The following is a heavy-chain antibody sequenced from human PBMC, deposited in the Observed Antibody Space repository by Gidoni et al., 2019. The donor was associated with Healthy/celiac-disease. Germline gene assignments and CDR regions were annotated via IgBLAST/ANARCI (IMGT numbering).Heavy chain of an antibody. V-gene: IGHV3-21*01. CDR2: ISSSSSYI. Sequence: EVQLVESGGGLVKPGGSLRLSCAASGFTFSSYSMNWVRQAPGKGLEWVSSISSSSSYIYYADSVKGRFTISRDNAKNSLYLQMNSLRAEDTAVYYCARDLDYGDFGYFDLWGRGTLVTVSS. CDR3: ARDLDYGDFGYFDL. D-gene: IGHD4-17*01. J-gene: IGHJ2*01. CDR1: GFTFSSYS.